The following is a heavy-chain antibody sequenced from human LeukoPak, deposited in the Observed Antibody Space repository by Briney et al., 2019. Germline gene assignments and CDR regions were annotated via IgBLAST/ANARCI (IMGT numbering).Heavy chain of an antibody. J-gene: IGHJ4*02. CDR2: ISGSGGTT. Sequence: AMXXXRQAPGKGLELVSXISGSGGTTYYADSVKGRFTISRDNSKNTLYLQLNSLRAEDTAIYYCAKDLTYYYDSTGYYFDYWGQGTLVTVSS. CDR3: AKDLTYYYDSTGYYFDY. CDR1: A. D-gene: IGHD3-22*01. V-gene: IGHV3-23*01.